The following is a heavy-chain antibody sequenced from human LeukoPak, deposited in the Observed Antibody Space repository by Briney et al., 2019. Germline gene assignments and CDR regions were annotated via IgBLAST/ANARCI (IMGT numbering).Heavy chain of an antibody. J-gene: IGHJ4*02. Sequence: PSETLSLTCTVSGGSISSSSYYWGWIRQPPGKGLEWIGSIYYSGSTYYNPSLKSQVTISVDTSKNQFSLKLSSVTAADTAVYYCARHAYSSSWYESESSYFDYWGQGTLVTVSS. D-gene: IGHD6-13*01. CDR3: ARHAYSSSWYESESSYFDY. CDR2: IYYSGST. CDR1: GGSISSSSYY. V-gene: IGHV4-39*07.